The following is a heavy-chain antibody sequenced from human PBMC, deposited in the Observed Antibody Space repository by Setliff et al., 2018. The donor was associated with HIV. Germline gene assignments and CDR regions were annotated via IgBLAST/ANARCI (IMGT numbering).Heavy chain of an antibody. J-gene: IGHJ4*02. Sequence: GALRLSCAASGFTFSSYSMNWVRQAPGKGLEWVSSISSSSSYIYYADSVKGRFTISRDNAKNSLYLQMNSLRAEDTAVYYCAGARIPTGGTSTSLDYWGQGALVTVSS. D-gene: IGHD1-1*01. CDR2: ISSSSSYI. CDR3: AGARIPTGGTSTSLDY. V-gene: IGHV3-21*01. CDR1: GFTFSSYS.